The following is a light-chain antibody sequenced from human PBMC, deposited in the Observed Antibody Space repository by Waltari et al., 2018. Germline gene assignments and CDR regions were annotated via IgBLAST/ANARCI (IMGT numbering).Light chain of an antibody. CDR1: QSIHWW. CDR2: KAS. V-gene: IGKV1-5*03. J-gene: IGKJ4*02. Sequence: DIQMTQSPSTLSSSVGARVTITSWDSQSIHWWLAWYQQKPGKAPKLLIYKASILESGVPPRFSGGGSGTEFTLTISSLQPDDFATYYCQHYDSYSATFGGGTKVEIK. CDR3: QHYDSYSAT.